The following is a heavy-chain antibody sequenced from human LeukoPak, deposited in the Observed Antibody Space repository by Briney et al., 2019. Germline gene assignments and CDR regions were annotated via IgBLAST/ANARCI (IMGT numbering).Heavy chain of an antibody. V-gene: IGHV4-39*01. D-gene: IGHD3-22*01. CDR1: GGSISSSSYY. CDR3: ATSGGPDEYYYDSSGYYYYMDV. Sequence: KSSETLSLTCTVSGGSISSSSYYWGWIRQPPGKGLEWIGSIYYSGSTYYNPSLKTRVTISVDTSKNQFSLKLSSVTAADTAVYYCATSGGPDEYYYDSSGYYYYMDVWGKGTTVTVSS. CDR2: IYYSGST. J-gene: IGHJ6*03.